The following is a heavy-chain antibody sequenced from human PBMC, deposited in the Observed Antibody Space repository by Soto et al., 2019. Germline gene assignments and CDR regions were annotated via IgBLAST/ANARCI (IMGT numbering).Heavy chain of an antibody. CDR1: GFTFSNAW. J-gene: IGHJ4*02. CDR2: IKSKTDGRTT. V-gene: IGHV3-15*07. D-gene: IGHD6-19*01. Sequence: PGGSLRLSCAASGFTFSNAWMNWVRQAPGKGLEWVGRIKSKTDGRTTDYAAPVKGRFTISRDDSKNTLYLQMNSLKTEDTAVYYCTTDLSSGWKHPTHPGGYWGQATLVTVSS. CDR3: TTDLSSGWKHPTHPGGY.